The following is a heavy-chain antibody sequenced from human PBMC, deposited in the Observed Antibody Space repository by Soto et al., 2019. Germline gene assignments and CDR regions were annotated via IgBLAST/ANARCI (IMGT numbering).Heavy chain of an antibody. CDR3: VREDWHRFDS. Sequence: EVQLVESGGRLVQPGGSLRLSCAASGFMFGAYWMSWVRQDPGKGLEWVATISGGASDKFYVDSVKGRFTISRDDSKNTVYLQMNSLRDEDTAVYYCVREDWHRFDSWGQGTLVTVSS. CDR1: GFMFGAYW. D-gene: IGHD2-21*01. J-gene: IGHJ4*02. CDR2: ISGGASDK. V-gene: IGHV3-7*01.